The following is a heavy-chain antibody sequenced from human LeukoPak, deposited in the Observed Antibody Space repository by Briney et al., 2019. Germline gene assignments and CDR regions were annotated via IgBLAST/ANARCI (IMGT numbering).Heavy chain of an antibody. J-gene: IGHJ4*02. CDR1: GYTFTSYA. CDR3: ARVSIAAAGAFDY. CDR2: INAGNGNT. V-gene: IGHV1-3*01. D-gene: IGHD6-13*01. Sequence: ASVKVSCTASGYTFTSYAMHWVRQAPGQRLEWMGWINAGNGNTKYSQKFQGRVTITRDTSASTAYMELNSLRSEDTAVYYCARVSIAAAGAFDYWGQGTLVTVSS.